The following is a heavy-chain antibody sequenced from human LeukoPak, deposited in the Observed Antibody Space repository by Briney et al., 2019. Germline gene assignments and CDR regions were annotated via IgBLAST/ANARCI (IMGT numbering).Heavy chain of an antibody. CDR2: IYYSGST. D-gene: IGHD6-13*01. CDR1: GGSISSYY. CDR3: ARKIAAAGRTDYYYYYGMDV. Sequence: SETLSLTCTVSGGSISSYYWSWIRQPPGKGLEWIGYIYYSGSTNYNPSLKSRVTISVDTSKNQFSLKLSSVTAADAAVYYCARKIAAAGRTDYYYYYGMDVWGQGTTVTVSS. J-gene: IGHJ6*02. V-gene: IGHV4-59*08.